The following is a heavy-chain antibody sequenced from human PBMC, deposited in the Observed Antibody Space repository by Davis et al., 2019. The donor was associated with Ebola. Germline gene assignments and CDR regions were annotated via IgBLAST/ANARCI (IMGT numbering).Heavy chain of an antibody. D-gene: IGHD1-7*01. CDR3: ARLTGTSFDF. CDR1: GFTINDHY. CDR2: SRYKASGYIT. J-gene: IGHJ4*02. Sequence: PGGSLRLSCVGSGFTINDHYMDWVRQAPGKGLEWVGRSRYKASGYITDYAASVKGRFTISRDDSKNSVYLQMNSLKTEDTAVFYCARLTGTSFDFWGQGTLVTVSS. V-gene: IGHV3-72*01.